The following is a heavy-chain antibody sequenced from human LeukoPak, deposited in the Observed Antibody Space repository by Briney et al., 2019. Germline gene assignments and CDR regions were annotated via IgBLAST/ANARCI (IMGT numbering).Heavy chain of an antibody. CDR1: GYTFTSYD. D-gene: IGHD3-22*01. CDR3: ARARPQNYDSSRYYSAAFDI. V-gene: IGHV1-18*01. Sequence: ASVKVSCKASGYTFTSYDFNWVRQAPGQGLEWVGWISAKNGNTNHAQDFQGRVTLTRDTSTSAVSMELRRLRSDDTAVYYCARARPQNYDSSRYYSAAFDIWGQGTMVTVSS. J-gene: IGHJ3*02. CDR2: ISAKNGNT.